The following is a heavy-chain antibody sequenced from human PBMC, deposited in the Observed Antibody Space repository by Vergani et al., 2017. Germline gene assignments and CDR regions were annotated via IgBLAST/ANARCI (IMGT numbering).Heavy chain of an antibody. CDR3: ARGPLGPIVATITRFDY. Sequence: QVQLQQWGAGLLKPSETLSLTCAVYGGSFSGYYWSWIRQPPGKGLEWIGEINHSGSTNYNPSLKRRVTISVDTSKNQFSLKLSSVTAADTAVYYCARGPLGPIVATITRFDYWGQGTLVTVSS. J-gene: IGHJ4*02. V-gene: IGHV4-34*01. D-gene: IGHD5-24*01. CDR1: GGSFSGYY. CDR2: INHSGST.